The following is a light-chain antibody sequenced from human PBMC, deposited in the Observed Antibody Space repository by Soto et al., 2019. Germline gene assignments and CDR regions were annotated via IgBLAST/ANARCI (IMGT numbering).Light chain of an antibody. CDR2: AAS. CDR1: QSVSSNF. J-gene: IGKJ1*01. V-gene: IGKV3-20*01. CDR3: QQYGSYPRT. Sequence: EIVLTQSPGTLSLSPGERATLSCRASQSVSSNFLAWYQQKPGQAPSLLIYAASSRATGIPDRFSGSGSGTDFTLTISRREPEDFAVYYCQQYGSYPRTFGQGTKVEVK.